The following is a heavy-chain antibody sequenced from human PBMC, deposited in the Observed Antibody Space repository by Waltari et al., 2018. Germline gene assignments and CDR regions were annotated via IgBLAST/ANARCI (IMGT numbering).Heavy chain of an antibody. CDR2: IYYSGTT. Sequence: QVQLQESGPGLVKPSETLSLTCTVPGGSISSYYWPWIRQPPGKGLDWIGYIYYSGTTNYDPSLKSRVTISVDTSKNQFSLKLSSVTAADTAVYYCARGLGYCSSNRCFDAFDIWGQGTMVTVSS. CDR3: ARGLGYCSSNRCFDAFDI. D-gene: IGHD2-2*01. CDR1: GGSISSYY. V-gene: IGHV4-59*01. J-gene: IGHJ3*02.